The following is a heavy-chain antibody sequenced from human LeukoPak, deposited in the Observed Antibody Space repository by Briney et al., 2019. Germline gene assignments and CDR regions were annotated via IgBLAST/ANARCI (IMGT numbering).Heavy chain of an antibody. V-gene: IGHV3-30*03. D-gene: IGHD2-2*01. CDR3: ARDRYCSSTSCYRAGSAFDI. Sequence: PGGSLRLSCAASGFTFTTYGMRWVRQAPGKGLEWVAVISYDGSYEYYVDSVKGRFTISRDNSKNTLYLQMNSLRAEDTAVYYCARDRYCSSTSCYRAGSAFDIWGQGTMVTVSS. CDR1: GFTFTTYG. J-gene: IGHJ3*02. CDR2: ISYDGSYE.